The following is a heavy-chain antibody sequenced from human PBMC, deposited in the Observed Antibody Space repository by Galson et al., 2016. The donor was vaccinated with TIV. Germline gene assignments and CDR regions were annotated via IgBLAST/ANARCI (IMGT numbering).Heavy chain of an antibody. D-gene: IGHD3-10*01. J-gene: IGHJ4*02. CDR2: IKQDGGEK. CDR3: ARYLRFSNFDY. CDR1: GFSFSNDW. Sequence: SLRLSCAASGFSFSNDWMSWVRQAPGKGLEWVANIKQDGGEKYYVDSVKGRFTISRDNAKNSLYLQMNSLRAEDTAVYYCARYLRFSNFDYWGQGTLVTVSS. V-gene: IGHV3-7*01.